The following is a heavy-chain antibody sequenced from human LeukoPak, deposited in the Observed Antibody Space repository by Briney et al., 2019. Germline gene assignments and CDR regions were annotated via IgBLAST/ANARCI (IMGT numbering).Heavy chain of an antibody. Sequence: PRGSLRLSCAVSGFTFSSYVMSWVRQAPGKGLEWVSAISGSGGSTYYADSVKGRFTISRDNAKNSLYLQMNSLRAEDTAVYYCARARQGIGYAFDIWGQGTMVTVSS. CDR2: ISGSGGST. CDR3: ARARQGIGYAFDI. V-gene: IGHV3-23*01. J-gene: IGHJ3*02. D-gene: IGHD3-10*01. CDR1: GFTFSSYV.